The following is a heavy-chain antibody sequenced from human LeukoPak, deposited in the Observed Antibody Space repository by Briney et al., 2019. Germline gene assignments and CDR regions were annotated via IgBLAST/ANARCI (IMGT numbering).Heavy chain of an antibody. Sequence: GGSLRLSCAAAGFIFTTYAMIWGRQAPGKGLERVSTISGGGGSTFYADSVKGGFTIFRVNSKNTLYLQMNSLRAEDTAIYYCAKTTCSGGSCYLDAFDIWGQGTMVTVSS. D-gene: IGHD2-15*01. CDR3: AKTTCSGGSCYLDAFDI. J-gene: IGHJ3*02. V-gene: IGHV3-23*01. CDR1: GFIFTTYA. CDR2: ISGGGGST.